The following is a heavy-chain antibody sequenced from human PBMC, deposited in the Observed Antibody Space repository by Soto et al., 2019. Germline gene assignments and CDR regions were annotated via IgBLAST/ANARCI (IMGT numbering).Heavy chain of an antibody. CDR3: ARDYPPYSSGWYWDAFDI. CDR2: IIPIFGTA. J-gene: IGHJ3*02. D-gene: IGHD6-19*01. CDR1: GGTFSSYA. Sequence: SVKVSCKASGGTFSSYAISWVRQAPGQGLEWMGGIIPIFGTANYAQKFQGRVTITADESTSTAYMELSSLRSEDTAVHYCARDYPPYSSGWYWDAFDIWGQGTMVTVSS. V-gene: IGHV1-69*13.